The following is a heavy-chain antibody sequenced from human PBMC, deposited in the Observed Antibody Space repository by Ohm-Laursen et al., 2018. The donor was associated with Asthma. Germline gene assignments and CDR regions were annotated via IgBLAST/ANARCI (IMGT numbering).Heavy chain of an antibody. CDR2: LNTDGSGT. Sequence: SLRLSCSASGFTFSSYWMHWVRQAPGKGPVWVSRLNTDGSGTWYADSVKGRFTISRDNAKNTLYLQINSLRAEDTAVYYCARDYYGSGAYWGQGTLVTVSS. V-gene: IGHV3-74*01. D-gene: IGHD3-10*01. J-gene: IGHJ4*02. CDR1: GFTFSSYW. CDR3: ARDYYGSGAY.